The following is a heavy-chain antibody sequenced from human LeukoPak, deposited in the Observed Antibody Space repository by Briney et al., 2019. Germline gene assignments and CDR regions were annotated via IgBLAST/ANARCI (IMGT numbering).Heavy chain of an antibody. J-gene: IGHJ3*02. CDR1: GYTFTSYG. CDR3: AEPGDRDDSSGYWTGSWYAFDI. CDR2: IIPIFGTA. V-gene: IGHV1-69*13. Sequence: ASVKVSCKASGYTFTSYGISWVRQAPGQGLEWMGGIIPIFGTANYAQKFQGRVTITADESTSTAYMELSSLRSEDTAVYYCAEPGDRDDSSGYWTGSWYAFDIWGQGTMVTVSS. D-gene: IGHD3-22*01.